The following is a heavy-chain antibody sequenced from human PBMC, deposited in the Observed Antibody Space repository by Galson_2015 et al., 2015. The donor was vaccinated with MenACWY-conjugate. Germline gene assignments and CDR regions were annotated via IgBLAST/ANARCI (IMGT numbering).Heavy chain of an antibody. Sequence: SLRLSCAASAFTFSTFGTHWVRQSPGKGLEWVAVIWNDGSNKNYADSVKGRFTISRDNSKNTVYLQMNSLRAEDTAVYSCASSFGTLRQFDYWGQGTLVTVSS. D-gene: IGHD3-16*01. CDR1: AFTFSTFG. CDR3: ASSFGTLRQFDY. V-gene: IGHV3-33*01. J-gene: IGHJ4*02. CDR2: IWNDGSNK.